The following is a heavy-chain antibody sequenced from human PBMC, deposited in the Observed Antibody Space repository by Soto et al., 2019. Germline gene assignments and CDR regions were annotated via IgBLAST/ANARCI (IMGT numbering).Heavy chain of an antibody. V-gene: IGHV3-21*01. CDR2: ISSSSSYI. D-gene: IGHD2-2*02. J-gene: IGHJ6*02. CDR1: GFTFSSYS. CDR3: ALERALYLRGAYYYGLDV. Sequence: LRLSGAASGFTFSSYSMNWVRQAPGKGLEWVSSISSSSSYIYYADSVKGRFTSSRDNVKNSLYRPMNSLRAEDTAVYYCALERALYLRGAYYYGLDVWGQGTTVTVSS.